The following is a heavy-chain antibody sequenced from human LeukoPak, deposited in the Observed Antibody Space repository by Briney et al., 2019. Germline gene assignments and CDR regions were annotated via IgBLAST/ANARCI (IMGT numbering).Heavy chain of an antibody. CDR3: AREKGGYYGSGRGFDY. CDR1: GLTFSSYS. D-gene: IGHD3-10*01. CDR2: ISSSSSYI. J-gene: IGHJ4*02. Sequence: GGSLRLSCAASGLTFSSYSMNWVRQAPGKGLEWVSSISSSSSYIYYADPVKGRFTISRNNAKNSLYLQMNSLRAEDTAVYYCAREKGGYYGSGRGFDYWGQGTLVTVSS. V-gene: IGHV3-21*01.